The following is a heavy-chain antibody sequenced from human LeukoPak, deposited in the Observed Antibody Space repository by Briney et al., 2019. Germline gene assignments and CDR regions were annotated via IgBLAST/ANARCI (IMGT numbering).Heavy chain of an antibody. D-gene: IGHD2-2*01. CDR3: ARSRMPFYYYGMHV. V-gene: IGHV1-2*02. J-gene: IGHJ6*02. CDR1: GYIFTDYY. CDR2: IDPNSGGT. Sequence: ASVKVSCKASGYIFTDYYVHWIRQAPGQGLEWMGWIDPNSGGTHHAPNFQGRATMTRDTSSSTAYMDLSRLRSADAAIYYCARSRMPFYYYGMHVWGLGTSVTVSS.